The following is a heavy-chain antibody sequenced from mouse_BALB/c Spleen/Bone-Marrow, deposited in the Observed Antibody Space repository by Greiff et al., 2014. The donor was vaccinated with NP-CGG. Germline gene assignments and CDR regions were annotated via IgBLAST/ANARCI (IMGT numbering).Heavy chain of an antibody. CDR2: IDPSDSYT. Sequence: VQVMESGAELVKPGASVKMSCKASGYTFTSYWMHWVEQRPGQGLEWIGVIDPSDSYTSYNQKFKGKATLTVDTSSSTAYMQLSSLTSEDSAVYYCTIPTARACFDYWGQGTTLTVSS. V-gene: IGHV1S127*01. J-gene: IGHJ2*01. D-gene: IGHD3-2*01. CDR1: GYTFTSYW. CDR3: TIPTARACFDY.